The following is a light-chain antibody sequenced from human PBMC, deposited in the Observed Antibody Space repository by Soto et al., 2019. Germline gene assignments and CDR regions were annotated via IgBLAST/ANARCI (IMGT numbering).Light chain of an antibody. J-gene: IGKJ2*01. CDR2: DAS. V-gene: IGKV3D-20*01. Sequence: EIVLTQSPATLSLSPGERAALSCVASQSVSGSYLAWYQQKPGLAPRLLIYDASSRATGIPDRFSGSGSGTDFTLTISRLEPEDFAVYYCQQYGNSPYTFGQGTKLEIK. CDR1: QSVSGSY. CDR3: QQYGNSPYT.